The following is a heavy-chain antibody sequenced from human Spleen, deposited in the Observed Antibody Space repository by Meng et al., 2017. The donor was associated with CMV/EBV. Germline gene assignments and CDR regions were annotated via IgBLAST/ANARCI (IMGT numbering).Heavy chain of an antibody. V-gene: IGHV3-48*03. J-gene: IGHJ6*02. CDR2: ISGSGSAT. CDR1: GFTFRNYE. Sequence: GESLKISCVASGFTFRNYEMNWVRQAPGKGLEWVSYISGSGSATYFVDSVKGRFTISRDNVKNTMDLQMNSLRDEDTAIYYCVRDARDGYSGGAGYGMDVWGQGTTVTVSS. CDR3: VRDARDGYSGGAGYGMDV. D-gene: IGHD5-12*01.